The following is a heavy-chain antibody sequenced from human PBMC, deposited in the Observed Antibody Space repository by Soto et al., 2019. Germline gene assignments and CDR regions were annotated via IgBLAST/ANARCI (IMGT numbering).Heavy chain of an antibody. CDR1: GGTFSSYA. CDR2: IIPIFGTA. CDR3: ARFHVVVVPAANYYYYGMDV. J-gene: IGHJ6*02. D-gene: IGHD2-2*01. V-gene: IGHV1-69*13. Sequence: GASVKVSCKASGGTFSSYAISWVRQAPGQGLEWMGGIIPIFGTANYAQKFQGRVTITADESTSTAYMELSSLRSEDTAVYYCARFHVVVVPAANYYYYGMDVWGQGTTVTVS.